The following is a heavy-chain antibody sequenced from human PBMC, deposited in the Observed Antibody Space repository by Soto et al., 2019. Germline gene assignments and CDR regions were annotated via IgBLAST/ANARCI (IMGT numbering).Heavy chain of an antibody. CDR3: ARLGTTANYYYGMDV. V-gene: IGHV5-51*01. D-gene: IGHD1-1*01. J-gene: IGHJ6*01. CDR1: GYSFTSYW. CDR2: IYPGDSDT. Sequence: PGESLKISCKGSGYSFTSYWIGWVRQMPGKGLEWMGIIYPGDSDTRYSPSFQGQVTISADKSISTAYLQWSSLKASDTAMYYCARLGTTANYYYGMDVWGQGTTVTDSS.